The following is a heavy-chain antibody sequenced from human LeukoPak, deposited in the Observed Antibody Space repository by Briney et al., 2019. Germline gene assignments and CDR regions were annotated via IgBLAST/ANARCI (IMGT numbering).Heavy chain of an antibody. Sequence: GSLRLSCVASGFTFSSYAMSWVRQAPGKGLEWVSDISGSGSNTYYADSVKGRFTISRDNSKNTLYLQMNSLRVEDTAVYYCAKKYSTGLDPWGQGTLVTVSS. CDR2: ISGSGSNT. V-gene: IGHV3-23*01. D-gene: IGHD1-26*01. CDR1: GFTFSSYA. CDR3: AKKYSTGLDP. J-gene: IGHJ5*02.